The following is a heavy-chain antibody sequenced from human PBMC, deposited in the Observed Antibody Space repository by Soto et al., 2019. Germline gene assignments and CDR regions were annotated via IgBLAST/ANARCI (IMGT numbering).Heavy chain of an antibody. V-gene: IGHV3-23*01. D-gene: IGHD5-12*01. CDR2: LSRGGGST. CDR1: GFTYSRHG. Sequence: EAQLLESGGELIQPGGYLRLSCAASGFTYSRHGMSWVRQAPGKGLEWIAGLSRGGGSTYYADSVKGRFTISRDNSKNTLYLIMNSLRVEDTALYYCARDGQYRTDGFDIWGQGTMVTVSS. J-gene: IGHJ3*02. CDR3: ARDGQYRTDGFDI.